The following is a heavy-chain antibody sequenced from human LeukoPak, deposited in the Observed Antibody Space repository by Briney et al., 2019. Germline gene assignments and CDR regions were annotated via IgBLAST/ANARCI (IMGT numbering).Heavy chain of an antibody. CDR2: INPSGGST. Sequence: ASVKVSCKGSGYTFTSYYMHWVRQAPGQGLEWMGIINPSGGSTSYAQKFQGRVTMTRDTSTSTVYMELSSLRSEDTAVYYCASVFQIRVRRSNDAFYIWGQGAMVTVSS. V-gene: IGHV1-46*01. J-gene: IGHJ3*02. D-gene: IGHD3-10*01. CDR1: GYTFTSYY. CDR3: ASVFQIRVRRSNDAFYI.